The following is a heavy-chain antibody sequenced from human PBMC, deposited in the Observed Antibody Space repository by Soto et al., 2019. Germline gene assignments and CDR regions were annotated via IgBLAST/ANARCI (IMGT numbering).Heavy chain of an antibody. J-gene: IGHJ1*01. V-gene: IGHV4-31*03. Sequence: SETRSLTCTVSGGSISSGGYYWSWIRQHPGKGLEWIGYIYYSGSTYYNPSLKSRATISVDTSKNQFSLKLSSVAAADTAVYYCARDDYGDYIHFQHWGQGTLVTVSS. D-gene: IGHD4-17*01. CDR3: ARDDYGDYIHFQH. CDR2: IYYSGST. CDR1: GGSISSGGYY.